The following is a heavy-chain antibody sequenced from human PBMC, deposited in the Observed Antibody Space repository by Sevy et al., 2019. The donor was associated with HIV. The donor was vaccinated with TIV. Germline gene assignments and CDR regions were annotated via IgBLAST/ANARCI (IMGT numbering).Heavy chain of an antibody. Sequence: GGSLTLSCAASGFTFSSYSMNWVRQAPGKGLEWVSSISSSSSYIYYADSVKGRFTISRDNAKNSLYLQMNSLRAEDTAVYYCARARAVRGVIITPFDYWGQGTLVTVSS. CDR3: ARARAVRGVIITPFDY. J-gene: IGHJ4*02. D-gene: IGHD3-10*01. CDR1: GFTFSSYS. V-gene: IGHV3-21*01. CDR2: ISSSSSYI.